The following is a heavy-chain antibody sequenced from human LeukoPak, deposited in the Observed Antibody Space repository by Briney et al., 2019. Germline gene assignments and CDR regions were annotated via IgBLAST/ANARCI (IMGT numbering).Heavy chain of an antibody. D-gene: IGHD2-21*02. V-gene: IGHV4-34*01. J-gene: IGHJ4*02. CDR2: INHSGST. CDR1: GGSFSGYY. CDR3: ARVRVAYCGGDCYL. Sequence: PSETLSLTCAVYGGSFSGYYWSWIRQPPGKGLEWIGEINHSGSTNYNPSLKSRVTISVDTSKNQFSLKLSSVTAADTAVYYCARVRVAYCGGDCYLWGQGILVTVSS.